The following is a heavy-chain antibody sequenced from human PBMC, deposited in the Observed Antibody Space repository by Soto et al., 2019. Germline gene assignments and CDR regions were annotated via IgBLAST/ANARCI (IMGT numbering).Heavy chain of an antibody. CDR2: ISSSSSYI. Sequence: GGSLRLSCAASGFTFSSYSMNWVRQAPGKGLEWVSSISSSSSYIYYADSVKGRFTISRDNAKNSLYLQMNSLRAEDTAVYYCARGLVVPAAMGSFDYWGQGTLVTVSS. CDR3: ARGLVVPAAMGSFDY. J-gene: IGHJ4*02. CDR1: GFTFSSYS. D-gene: IGHD2-2*01. V-gene: IGHV3-21*01.